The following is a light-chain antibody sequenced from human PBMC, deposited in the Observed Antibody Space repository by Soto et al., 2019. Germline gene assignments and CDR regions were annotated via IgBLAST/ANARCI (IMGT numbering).Light chain of an antibody. CDR1: QDISNY. CDR3: QQIDNLPPT. J-gene: IGKJ2*01. CDR2: DAS. V-gene: IGKV1-33*01. Sequence: DIQMTQSPSSLSASVGDRVTITCQASQDISNYLNWYQQKPGKAPKLLIYDASNLETGVPSRFSGSGSGTDFTFTISSLQPADIATYDCQQIDNLPPTVGQGTKRDIK.